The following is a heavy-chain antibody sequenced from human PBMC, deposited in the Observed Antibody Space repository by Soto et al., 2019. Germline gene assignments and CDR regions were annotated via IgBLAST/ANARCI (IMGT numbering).Heavy chain of an antibody. CDR2: IYYSGST. V-gene: IGHV4-59*01. J-gene: IGHJ1*01. Sequence: QVQLQESGPGLVKPSETLSLTCTVSGGSISSYYWSWIRQPPGKGLEWIGYIYYSGSTNYNPSLKSRVTISVDTSKNQFSLKLSSVTAAGTAVYYCAREGEYDYGGNSGYFQHWGQGTLVTVSS. CDR3: AREGEYDYGGNSGYFQH. CDR1: GGSISSYY. D-gene: IGHD4-17*01.